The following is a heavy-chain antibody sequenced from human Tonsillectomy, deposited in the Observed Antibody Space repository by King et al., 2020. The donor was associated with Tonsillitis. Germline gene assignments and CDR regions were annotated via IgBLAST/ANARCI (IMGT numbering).Heavy chain of an antibody. CDR1: GGSISPYY. V-gene: IGHV4-59*08. CDR3: ARQNYYGMDV. Sequence: LQLQESGPGLVKPSETLSLTCTVSGGSISPYYWSWIRQPPGKGLEWIGYIYNSGNNNYNTSLKSRVTISVNTSKNQFSLKLNSVTAADTAVYYCARQNYYGMDVWGQGTTVTVSS. CDR2: IYNSGNN. J-gene: IGHJ6*02.